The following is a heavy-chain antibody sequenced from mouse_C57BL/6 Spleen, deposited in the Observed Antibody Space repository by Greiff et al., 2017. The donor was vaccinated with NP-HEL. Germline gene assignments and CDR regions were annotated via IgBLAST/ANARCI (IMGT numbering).Heavy chain of an antibody. CDR1: GFTFSSYA. V-gene: IGHV5-4*01. J-gene: IGHJ2*01. CDR3: ARDRYGYDNYLDY. Sequence: EVQRVESGGGLVKPGGSLKLSCAASGFTFSSYAMSWVRQTPEKRLEWVATISPGGSYTHYPANVKGRFTISRDKAKNNLYLQMSHLKSEDTAMYYCARDRYGYDNYLDYWGQGTTLTVSS. D-gene: IGHD2-2*01. CDR2: ISPGGSYT.